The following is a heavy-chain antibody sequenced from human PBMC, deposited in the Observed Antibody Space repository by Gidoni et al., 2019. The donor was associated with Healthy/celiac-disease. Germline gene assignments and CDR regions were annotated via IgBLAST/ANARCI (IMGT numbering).Heavy chain of an antibody. Sequence: EVQLVESGGGLVKPGGSLRLSCSASRFTFSSYRMNWVRQAPGKGLEWVSSISSSSGYIYYADSVKGRFTISRDNAKNSLYLQMNSLRAEDTAVYYCAREGPLSRVRGVMFYGMDVWGQGTTVTVSS. CDR3: AREGPLSRVRGVMFYGMDV. CDR1: RFTFSSYR. CDR2: ISSSSGYI. V-gene: IGHV3-21*01. D-gene: IGHD3-10*01. J-gene: IGHJ6*02.